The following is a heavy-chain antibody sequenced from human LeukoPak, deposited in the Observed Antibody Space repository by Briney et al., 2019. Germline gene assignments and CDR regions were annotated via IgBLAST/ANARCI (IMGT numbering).Heavy chain of an antibody. J-gene: IGHJ4*02. V-gene: IGHV3-23*01. D-gene: IGHD3-22*01. Sequence: GGSLRLSCATSGFNFRTYAMSWVRQAPGKGLEWVSVISGDVDNTYYGDSMKGRFTISRDTSKNILYLQMNSLRAEDTATYYCAKSAYYDASGYYREYYFDYWGQGTLVTVSS. CDR2: ISGDVDNT. CDR3: AKSAYYDASGYYREYYFDY. CDR1: GFNFRTYA.